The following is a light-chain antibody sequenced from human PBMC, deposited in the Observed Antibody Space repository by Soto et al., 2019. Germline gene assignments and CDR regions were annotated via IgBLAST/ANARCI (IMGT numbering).Light chain of an antibody. CDR3: SSYTSSSTVV. Sequence: QSALTQPASVSGSPEQSITISCTGTSSDVGAYNYVSWYQQHPGKAPKLMIYDVTTRPSGVSNRFSGSKSGNTASLTISGLQAEDEADYYCSSYTSSSTVVFGGGTKLTVL. CDR2: DVT. J-gene: IGLJ2*01. CDR1: SSDVGAYNY. V-gene: IGLV2-14*01.